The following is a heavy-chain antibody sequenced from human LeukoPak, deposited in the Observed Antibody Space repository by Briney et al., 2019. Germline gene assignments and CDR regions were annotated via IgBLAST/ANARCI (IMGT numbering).Heavy chain of an antibody. J-gene: IGHJ4*02. D-gene: IGHD6-19*01. CDR2: INHSGST. Sequence: SETLSLTCAVYGGSFSGYYWSWIRQPPGKGLEWIGEINHSGSTNYNPSLKSRVTISVDTSKNQFSLKLSSVTAADTAVYYCARVIAGAGSSDYWGQGTLVTVSS. V-gene: IGHV4-34*01. CDR3: ARVIAGAGSSDY. CDR1: GGSFSGYY.